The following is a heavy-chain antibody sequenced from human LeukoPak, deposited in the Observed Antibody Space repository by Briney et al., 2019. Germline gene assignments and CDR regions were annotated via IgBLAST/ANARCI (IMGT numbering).Heavy chain of an antibody. V-gene: IGHV1-2*02. CDR1: GYTFTGYY. D-gene: IGHD3-22*01. J-gene: IGHJ4*02. Sequence: APVKVFCKASGYTFTGYYIHWVRQAPGQRLEWMGWINPNSGGTNYAQKFQGRVTMTRDTSISTAYMELSRLRSDDTAVYYCAREEYYDSSGYGDFDYWGQGTLVTVSS. CDR3: AREEYYDSSGYGDFDY. CDR2: INPNSGGT.